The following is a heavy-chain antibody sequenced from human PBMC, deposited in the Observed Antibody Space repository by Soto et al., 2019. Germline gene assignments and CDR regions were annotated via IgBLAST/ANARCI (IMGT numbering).Heavy chain of an antibody. CDR3: ARGYLWFGGLGDFDY. CDR2: ISAYNGNT. D-gene: IGHD3-10*01. J-gene: IGHJ4*02. CDR1: GYAFTSYG. Sequence: ASVKVSCKASGYAFTSYGISWVRQAPGQGLEWMGWISAYNGNTNYAQKLQGRVTMTTDTSTSTAYMELRSLRSDDTAVYYCARGYLWFGGLGDFDYWGQGTLVTVSS. V-gene: IGHV1-18*01.